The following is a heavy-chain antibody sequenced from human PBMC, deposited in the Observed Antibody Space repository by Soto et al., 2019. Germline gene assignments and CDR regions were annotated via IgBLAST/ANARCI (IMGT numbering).Heavy chain of an antibody. J-gene: IGHJ4*02. CDR2: INHSRST. CDR3: SRGGRNCSGGSCYRYFDY. Sequence: SETLSLTCAVYGGSFSGYYWSWIRQPQGKGLEWIGEINHSRSTNYNPSLKSRVTISVDTSKNQFSLKLSSVTAADTAVYYCSRGGRNCSGGSCYRYFDYWGQGTLVTVSS. V-gene: IGHV4-34*01. CDR1: GGSFSGYY. D-gene: IGHD2-15*01.